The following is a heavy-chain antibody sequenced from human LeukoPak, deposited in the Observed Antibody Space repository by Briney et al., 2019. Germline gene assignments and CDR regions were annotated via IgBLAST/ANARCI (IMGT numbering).Heavy chain of an antibody. CDR2: FYYNGST. CDR3: AREVTYLRPQRVNWFDP. J-gene: IGHJ5*02. Sequence: LETLSLTCTVSGGSISNYYWSWIRQPPGKGLEWIGYFYYNGSTNYNPSLKSRVIISVDTSKNQFSLKLTSVTAADTAVYYCAREVTYLRPQRVNWFDPWGQGTLVTVSS. CDR1: GGSISNYY. D-gene: IGHD2-21*02. V-gene: IGHV4-59*01.